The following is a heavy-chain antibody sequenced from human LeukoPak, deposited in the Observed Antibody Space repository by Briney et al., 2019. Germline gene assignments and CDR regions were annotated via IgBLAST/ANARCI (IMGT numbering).Heavy chain of an antibody. CDR2: ISGSGGST. Sequence: LSLTCAVYGGSFSGYYWSWVRQAPGKGLEWVSAISGSGGSTYYADSVKGRFTISRDNSKNTLYLQMNSLRAEDTAVYYCARALDVVVVPAAMPEDYWGQGTLVTVSS. V-gene: IGHV3-23*01. D-gene: IGHD2-2*01. CDR3: ARALDVVVVPAAMPEDY. CDR1: GGSFSGYY. J-gene: IGHJ4*02.